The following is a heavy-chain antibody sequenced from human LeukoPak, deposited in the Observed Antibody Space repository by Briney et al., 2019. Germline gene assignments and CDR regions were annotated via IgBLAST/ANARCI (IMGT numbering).Heavy chain of an antibody. CDR2: IIPILGVA. V-gene: IGHV1-69*02. J-gene: IGHJ4*02. CDR3: AGAPYYYDSSGYPPF. Sequence: ISWVRPAPGQGLGWMGRIIPILGVANYSQKFQGRGTITAEKATSTAYMELSSLRSEDTAVYYCAGAPYYYDSSGYPPFWGQGTLVTVSS. D-gene: IGHD3-22*01.